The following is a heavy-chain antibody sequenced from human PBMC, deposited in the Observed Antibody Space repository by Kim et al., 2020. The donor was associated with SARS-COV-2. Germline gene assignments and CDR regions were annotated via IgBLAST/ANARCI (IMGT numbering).Heavy chain of an antibody. D-gene: IGHD6-13*01. V-gene: IGHV3-30*04. J-gene: IGHJ4*02. CDR3: ARVKGIAAAGPFDY. Sequence: GGSLRLSCAASGFTFSSYAMHWVRQAPGKGLEWVAVISYDGSNKYYADSVKGRFTISRDNSKNTLYLQMNSLRAEDTAVYYCARVKGIAAAGPFDYWGQG. CDR1: GFTFSSYA. CDR2: ISYDGSNK.